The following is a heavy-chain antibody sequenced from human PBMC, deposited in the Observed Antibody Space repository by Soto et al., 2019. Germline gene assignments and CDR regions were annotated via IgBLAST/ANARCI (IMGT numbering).Heavy chain of an antibody. J-gene: IGHJ4*02. D-gene: IGHD2-2*01. CDR3: ARVKDFSSTSCSPHFDY. CDR2: INTNTGNP. CDR1: GYTFTSYA. Sequence: ASVKVSCKASGYTFTSYAMNWVRQAPGQGLEWMGWINTNTGNPTYAQGFTGRFVFSLDTSVSTAYLQISSLKAEDTAVYYCARVKDFSSTSCSPHFDYWGQGTLVTVSS. V-gene: IGHV7-4-1*02.